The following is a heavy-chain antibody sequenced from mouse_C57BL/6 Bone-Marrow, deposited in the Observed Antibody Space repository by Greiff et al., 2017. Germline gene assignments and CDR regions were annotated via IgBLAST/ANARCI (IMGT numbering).Heavy chain of an antibody. Sequence: QVQLQPPGAELVKPGASVKMSCKASGYTFTSYWITWVKQRPGQGLERIGDIYPGSGSPHYNAKFKSKATLTVDTSSSTAYMQLSSLTSEDSAVYYCARPLYYGSSGTYWYFDVWGTGTTVTVSS. CDR1: GYTFTSYW. CDR3: ARPLYYGSSGTYWYFDV. D-gene: IGHD1-1*01. V-gene: IGHV1-55*01. J-gene: IGHJ1*03. CDR2: IYPGSGSP.